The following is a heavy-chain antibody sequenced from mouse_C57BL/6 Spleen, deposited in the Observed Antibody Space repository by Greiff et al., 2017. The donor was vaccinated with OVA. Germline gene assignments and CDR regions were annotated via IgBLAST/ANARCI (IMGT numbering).Heavy chain of an antibody. V-gene: IGHV1-15*01. Sequence: VQLVESGAELVRPGASVTLSCKASGYTFTDYEMHWVKQTPVHGLEWIGAIDPETGGTAYNQKFKGKAILTADKSSSTAYMELRSLTSEDSAVYYCTRSHYYAMDYWGQGTSVTVSS. CDR1: GYTFTDYE. J-gene: IGHJ4*01. CDR2: IDPETGGT. CDR3: TRSHYYAMDY.